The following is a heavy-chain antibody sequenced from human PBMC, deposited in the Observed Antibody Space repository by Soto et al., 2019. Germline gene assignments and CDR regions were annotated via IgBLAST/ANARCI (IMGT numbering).Heavy chain of an antibody. CDR1: GGTFSSYA. J-gene: IGHJ6*02. Sequence: SVKVSCKASGGTFSSYAIIWVRQAPGQGLEWMGGIIPIFGTANYAQKFQGRVTITADESTSTAYMELSSLRSEDTAVYYCARGDSSSKNYYYYYGMDVWGQGTTVTVPS. V-gene: IGHV1-69*13. CDR3: ARGDSSSKNYYYYYGMDV. D-gene: IGHD6-6*01. CDR2: IIPIFGTA.